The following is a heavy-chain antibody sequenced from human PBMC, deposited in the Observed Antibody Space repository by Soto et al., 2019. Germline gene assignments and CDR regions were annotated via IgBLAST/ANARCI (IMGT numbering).Heavy chain of an antibody. CDR2: IYYSGST. CDR3: ARGSEYYDILTGYFPYYFDY. Sequence: SETLSLTCTVSGGSISSGGYYWSWIRQHPGKGLEWIGYIYYSGSTYYNPSLKSRVTISVDRSKNQFSLKLSSVTAADTAVYYCARGSEYYDILTGYFPYYFDYWGQGTLVTVSS. CDR1: GGSISSGGYY. D-gene: IGHD3-9*01. V-gene: IGHV4-31*03. J-gene: IGHJ4*02.